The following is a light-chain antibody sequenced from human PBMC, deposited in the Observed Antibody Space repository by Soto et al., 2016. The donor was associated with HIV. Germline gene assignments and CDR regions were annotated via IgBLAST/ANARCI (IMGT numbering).Light chain of an antibody. Sequence: DIQMTQSPFLMSASVGDRITITCRASQDIANYLVWFQQRPGKAPQSLIFASSKLYSGVPSRFSGGGSGTYFTLTISSLQPEDFATYYCQQYKTYPLTFGGGPRWRS. V-gene: IGKV1-16*01. J-gene: IGKJ4*01. CDR1: QDIANY. CDR3: QQYKTYPLT. CDR2: ASS.